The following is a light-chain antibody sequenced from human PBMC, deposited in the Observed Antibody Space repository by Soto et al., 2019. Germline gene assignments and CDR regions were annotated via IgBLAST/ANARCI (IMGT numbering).Light chain of an antibody. CDR3: QQYGSSPTT. V-gene: IGKV3-20*01. CDR2: GAS. J-gene: IGKJ1*01. CDR1: QSVFNNH. Sequence: DIVMTQSPLSLRVTPGEAASISCRASQSVFNNHIGWYQQKPGQAPRRLIFGASFRATGIPDRFSGSGSGTDFTLTISRLEPEDFAVYYCQQYGSSPTTFGQGTKVDI.